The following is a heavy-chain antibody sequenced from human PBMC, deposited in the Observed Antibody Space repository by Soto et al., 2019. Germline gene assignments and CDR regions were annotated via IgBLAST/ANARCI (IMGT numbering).Heavy chain of an antibody. CDR3: ARDLPLASGGSDY. J-gene: IGHJ4*02. D-gene: IGHD5-12*01. Sequence: QVHLVQSGAEVRKPGASVKVSCKASVYTFTNYYIHWVRQAPGQGLEWVGIVNPSDGSTNFAHKFHGRVTMTRATSTSTVYMELSSLGSEDTAMYYCARDLPLASGGSDYWGEGTLVTVSS. CDR1: VYTFTNYY. V-gene: IGHV1-46*01. CDR2: VNPSDGST.